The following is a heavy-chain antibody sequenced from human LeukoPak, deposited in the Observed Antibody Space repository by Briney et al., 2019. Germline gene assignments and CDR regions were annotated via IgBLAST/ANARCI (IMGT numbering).Heavy chain of an antibody. CDR1: GFTLTGYL. D-gene: IGHD1-26*01. V-gene: IGHV3-30*04. Sequence: GGSLRLSCAASGFTLTGYLVHWVRQAPGKGLEWVAVMSFEGYVYCAESLKDRFTVSRDNSKNMIYLHMNSLRAVDTALYYCVREGEHSHAHSASFDSWGPGTMVPVSS. CDR2: MSFEGYV. J-gene: IGHJ4*02. CDR3: VREGEHSHAHSASFDS.